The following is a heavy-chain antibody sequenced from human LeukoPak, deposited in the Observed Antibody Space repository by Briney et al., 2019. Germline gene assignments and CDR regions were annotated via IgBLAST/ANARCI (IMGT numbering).Heavy chain of an antibody. CDR2: IYHSGST. CDR3: ARSASGSYYVGDY. J-gene: IGHJ4*02. D-gene: IGHD1-26*01. CDR1: GGSISSGGYY. Sequence: SETLSLTCTVSGGSISSGGYYWSWIRQPPGKGLEWIGYIYHSGSTYYNPSLKSRVTISVDRSKNQFSLKLSSVTAADTAVYYCARSASGSYYVGDYWGQGTLVTVSS. V-gene: IGHV4-30-2*01.